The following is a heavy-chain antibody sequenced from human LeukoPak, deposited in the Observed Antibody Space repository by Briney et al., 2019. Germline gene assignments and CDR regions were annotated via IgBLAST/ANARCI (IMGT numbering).Heavy chain of an antibody. CDR3: ARVMITFGGVIVSFDY. CDR1: GYTFTIYG. Sequence: ASVKVSFKASGYTFTIYGISWVRQAPGQGLGWMGWISAYNGNTNYAQKLQGRVTMTTDTSTSTAYMELRSLRSDDTAVYYCARVMITFGGVIVSFDYWGQGTLVTVSS. V-gene: IGHV1-18*01. D-gene: IGHD3-16*02. J-gene: IGHJ4*02. CDR2: ISAYNGNT.